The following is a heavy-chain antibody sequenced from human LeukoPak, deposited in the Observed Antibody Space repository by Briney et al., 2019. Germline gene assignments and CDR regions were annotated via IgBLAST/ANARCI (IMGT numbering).Heavy chain of an antibody. CDR1: GFTFSSYA. D-gene: IGHD2-2*01. Sequence: GGSLRLSCAASGFTFSSYAMHWVRQAPGKGLEWVAVISYDGSNKYHADSVKGRFTISRDNSKNTLYLQMNSLRAEDTAVYYCARDFTPSTFDYWGQGTLVTVSS. CDR2: ISYDGSNK. CDR3: ARDFTPSTFDY. V-gene: IGHV3-30*04. J-gene: IGHJ4*02.